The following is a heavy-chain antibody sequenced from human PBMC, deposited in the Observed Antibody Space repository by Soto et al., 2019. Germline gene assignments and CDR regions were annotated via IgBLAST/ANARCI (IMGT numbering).Heavy chain of an antibody. V-gene: IGHV1-69*08. CDR3: AIEFFQGGYGQGLDY. D-gene: IGHD5-12*01. CDR1: GGTFSSYT. Sequence: QVQLVQSGAEVKKPGSSVKVSCKASGGTFSSYTISWVRQAPGQGLEWMGRIIPILGIANYAQKFQGRVTITADKSTSTAYMELSSLRSEDTAVYYCAIEFFQGGYGQGLDYWGQGTLVTVSS. J-gene: IGHJ4*02. CDR2: IIPILGIA.